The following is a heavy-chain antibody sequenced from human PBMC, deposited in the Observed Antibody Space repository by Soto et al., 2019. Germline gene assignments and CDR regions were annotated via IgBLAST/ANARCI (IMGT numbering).Heavy chain of an antibody. D-gene: IGHD5-12*01. V-gene: IGHV4-34*01. CDR2: INHSGST. Sequence: QVQLQQWGAGLLKPSETLSLTCAVYGGSFSGYYWSWIRQPPGKGLEWIGEINHSGSTNYNPSLKGRVTIPVATSKNRFSLKLSSVPAADTAVYYWARARWLQLRPYFDYGGQGPLVPVS. CDR1: GGSFSGYY. CDR3: ARARWLQLRPYFDY. J-gene: IGHJ4*02.